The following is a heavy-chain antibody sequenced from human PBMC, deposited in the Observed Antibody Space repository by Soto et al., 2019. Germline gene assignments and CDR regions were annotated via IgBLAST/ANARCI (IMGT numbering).Heavy chain of an antibody. Sequence: GGSLRLSCAASGFTVSSNYMSWVRQAPGKGLEWVSVIYSGGSTYYADSVKGQFTISRHNSKNTLYLQMNSLRAEDTAVYYCARDGAVGLHDAFDIWGQGTMVTVSS. J-gene: IGHJ3*02. V-gene: IGHV3-53*04. CDR3: ARDGAVGLHDAFDI. CDR1: GFTVSSNY. D-gene: IGHD1-26*01. CDR2: IYSGGST.